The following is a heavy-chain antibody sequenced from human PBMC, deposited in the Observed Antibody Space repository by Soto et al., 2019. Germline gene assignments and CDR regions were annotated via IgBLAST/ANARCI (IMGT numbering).Heavy chain of an antibody. D-gene: IGHD2-21*02. CDR2: IYYSGST. V-gene: IGHV4-59*08. Sequence: PSETLSLTRTVSGGSIRSYYWGWIRQPPGKGLEWIGYIYYSGSTNYNPSLRSRVSMSIDTSKDQFSLKLKSVTAADTALYFCARQRTSVVTQAYFDVWGPGSLVTVSS. J-gene: IGHJ4*02. CDR1: GGSIRSYY. CDR3: ARQRTSVVTQAYFDV.